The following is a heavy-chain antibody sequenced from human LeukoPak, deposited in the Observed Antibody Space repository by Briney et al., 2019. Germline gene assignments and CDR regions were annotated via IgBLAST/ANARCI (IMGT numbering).Heavy chain of an antibody. CDR2: ISSSGTTI. V-gene: IGHV3-48*03. CDR1: GFTFSTYE. D-gene: IGHD3-10*01. Sequence: GGSLRLSCVASGFTFSTYEMNWVRQAPGKGLEWVSYISSSGTTIHYADSVKGRFTISRDNAEKSLYLQMNSLRGEDTAVYYCARARDYGAGRANAFDIWGQGTMVIVSS. J-gene: IGHJ3*02. CDR3: ARARDYGAGRANAFDI.